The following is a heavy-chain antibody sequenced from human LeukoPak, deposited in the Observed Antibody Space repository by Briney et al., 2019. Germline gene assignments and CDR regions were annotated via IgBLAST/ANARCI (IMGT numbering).Heavy chain of an antibody. CDR3: AREGSIAAAGRYFDY. V-gene: IGHV1-69*06. CDR1: GGTFSSYA. CDR2: IIPIFGTA. J-gene: IGHJ4*02. D-gene: IGHD6-13*01. Sequence: SVKVSCKASGGTFSSYAISWVRQAPGQGLEWMGGIIPIFGTANYAQKFQGRVTITADKSTSTAHMELSSLRSEDTAVYYCAREGSIAAAGRYFDYWGQGTLVTVSS.